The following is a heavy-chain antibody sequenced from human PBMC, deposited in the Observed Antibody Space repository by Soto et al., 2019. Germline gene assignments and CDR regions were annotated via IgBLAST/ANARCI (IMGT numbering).Heavy chain of an antibody. V-gene: IGHV1-69*01. Sequence: QVQLVQSGAEVKQPGSSVKVSCKASGGTFSSYAISWVRQAPGQGLEWMGGIIPIFGTANYAQTFQGRVTITADESTRSAYMELSSLGSEDTAVYYCAIGSGSYINHAFDIWGQGTMVTVSS. J-gene: IGHJ3*02. D-gene: IGHD1-26*01. CDR2: IIPIFGTA. CDR3: AIGSGSYINHAFDI. CDR1: GGTFSSYA.